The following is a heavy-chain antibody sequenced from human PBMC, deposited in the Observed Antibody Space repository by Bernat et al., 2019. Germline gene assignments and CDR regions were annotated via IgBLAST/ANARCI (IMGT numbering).Heavy chain of an antibody. CDR3: ARDQYYYDSGGYYYAEETSAYYLDY. J-gene: IGHJ4*02. Sequence: QVQLVASGGGLVQPGRSLRLSCAASGFTFSSYAMHWVRQAPGKGLEWVAVISYDGRNKYYADSVKCRFTISRDNSKNTLYLQMNSHGAEDTAVYYCARDQYYYDSGGYYYAEETSAYYLDYWDQGTLVTVSS. D-gene: IGHD3-22*01. V-gene: IGHV3-30-3*01. CDR2: ISYDGRNK. CDR1: GFTFSSYA.